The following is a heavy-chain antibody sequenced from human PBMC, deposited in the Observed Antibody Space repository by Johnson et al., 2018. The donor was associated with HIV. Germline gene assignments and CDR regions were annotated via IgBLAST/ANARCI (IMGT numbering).Heavy chain of an antibody. V-gene: IGHV3-30*19. Sequence: QMMLVESGGGVVQPGRSLRLSCAASGFTFSSYDMHWVRQAPGKGMDWVAFISYDGSNKYYADSVKGRFTISRDNAKNSLYLQMNSLRAEDTAVYYCARGTPWDAFDIWGQGTKVTVSS. CDR1: GFTFSSYD. CDR2: ISYDGSNK. J-gene: IGHJ3*02. CDR3: ARGTPWDAFDI.